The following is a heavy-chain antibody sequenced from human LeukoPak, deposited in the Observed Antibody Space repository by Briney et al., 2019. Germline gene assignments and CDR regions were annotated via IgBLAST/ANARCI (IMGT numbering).Heavy chain of an antibody. D-gene: IGHD3-22*01. CDR1: GDPISSRSYY. V-gene: IGHV4-39*07. J-gene: IGHJ4*02. CDR3: ARDKYYYDTRGYLFDY. CDR2: MHTSGST. Sequence: SETLSLTCTVSGDPISSRSYYWDWIRQPPGGGLEWIGRMHTSGSTNYNPSLKSRGTMSVDTSKNQFSLKLSSVTAADTAVYYCARDKYYYDTRGYLFDYWGQGTLVTVSS.